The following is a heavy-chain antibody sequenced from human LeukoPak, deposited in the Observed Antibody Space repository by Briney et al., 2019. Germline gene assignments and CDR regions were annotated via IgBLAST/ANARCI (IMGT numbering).Heavy chain of an antibody. CDR3: ARGPATVVTPWYYYYYMDV. V-gene: IGHV1-2*02. CDR1: GYTFTGYY. CDR2: INPNSGGT. D-gene: IGHD4-23*01. J-gene: IGHJ6*03. Sequence: GASVKVSCKASGYTFTGYYMHWVRQAPGQGLEWMGWINPNSGGTNYAQKFQGRVTMTRDTSISTAYMELSRLRSDDTAVYYCARGPATVVTPWYYYYYMDVWGKGTTVTVSS.